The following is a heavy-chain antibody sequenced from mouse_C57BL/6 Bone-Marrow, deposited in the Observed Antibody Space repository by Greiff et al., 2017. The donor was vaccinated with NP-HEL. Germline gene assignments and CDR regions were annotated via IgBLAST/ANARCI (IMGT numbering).Heavy chain of an antibody. D-gene: IGHD1-1*01. CDR2: ISYDGSN. CDR1: GYSIISGYY. Sequence: EVKLEESGPGLVKPSQSLSLTCSVTGYSIISGYYWNWIRQFPGNKLEWMAYISYDGSNNYNPSLKNRISLTRDISKNQFFLKLTSVTTEDTATYYCAREGGYDGSPFAYWGQGTLVTVSA. V-gene: IGHV3-6*01. J-gene: IGHJ3*01. CDR3: AREGGYDGSPFAY.